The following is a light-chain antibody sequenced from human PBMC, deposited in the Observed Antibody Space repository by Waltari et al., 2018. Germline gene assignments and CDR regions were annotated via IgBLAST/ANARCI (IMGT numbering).Light chain of an antibody. V-gene: IGLV2-23*02. CDR3: CSYAGSSTFG. Sequence: QPALTQPASASGSPGQSITISCTGTSSDVGGHNHVSWYQQHPGKAPKLMIYDVSKRPSGVSNRFSGSKSGNTASLTISGLQAEDEADYYCCSYAGSSTFGFGTGTKVTVL. CDR1: SSDVGGHNH. CDR2: DVS. J-gene: IGLJ1*01.